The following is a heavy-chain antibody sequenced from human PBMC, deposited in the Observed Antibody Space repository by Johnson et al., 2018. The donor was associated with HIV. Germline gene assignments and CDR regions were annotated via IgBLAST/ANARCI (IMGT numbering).Heavy chain of an antibody. Sequence: VQLVESGGGVVRPGGSLRLSCGVSGFTFDDYGMTWVRQTPGKGLEWVSGINWNGGSTGYVDSVKGRFTISRDNAKNSLYLQMNSLRAEDTAVYYCARVRGGTGHGAFDIWGQGTMVTVSS. V-gene: IGHV3-20*04. CDR2: INWNGGST. CDR3: ARVRGGTGHGAFDI. CDR1: GFTFDDYG. J-gene: IGHJ3*02.